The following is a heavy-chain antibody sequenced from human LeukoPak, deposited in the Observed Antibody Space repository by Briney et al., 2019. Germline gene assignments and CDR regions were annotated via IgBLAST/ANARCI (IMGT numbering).Heavy chain of an antibody. CDR2: IYYSGST. CDR1: GGSISSYY. D-gene: IGHD3-22*01. Sequence: PSETLSLTCTVSGGSISSYYWSWIRQPPGKGLEWIGYIYYSGSTNYNPSLKSRVTISVDTSKNQFSLKLSSVTAADTAVYYCARELDSSGYYDNWGQGTLVTVSS. CDR3: ARELDSSGYYDN. J-gene: IGHJ4*02. V-gene: IGHV4-59*01.